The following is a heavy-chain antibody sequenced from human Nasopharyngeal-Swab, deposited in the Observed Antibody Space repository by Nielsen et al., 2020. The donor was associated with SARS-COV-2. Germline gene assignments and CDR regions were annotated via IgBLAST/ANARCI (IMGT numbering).Heavy chain of an antibody. CDR1: GFTFDDYA. CDR2: ISWNSGSI. D-gene: IGHD3-22*01. J-gene: IGHJ2*01. CDR3: AKGKIVVVTLDWYFDL. V-gene: IGHV3-9*01. Sequence: GGSLRLSCVASGFTFDDYAMHWVRQAPGKGLEWVSGISWNSGSIGYADSVKGRFTISRDNAKNSLYLQMNSLRAEDTALYYCAKGKIVVVTLDWYFDLWGRGTLVTVSS.